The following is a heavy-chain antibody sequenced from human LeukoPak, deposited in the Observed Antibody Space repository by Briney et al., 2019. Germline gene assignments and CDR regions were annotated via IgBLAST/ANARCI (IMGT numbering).Heavy chain of an antibody. D-gene: IGHD1-1*01. V-gene: IGHV1-24*01. CDR2: FDPEDGET. Sequence: ASVKVSCKVSGYTLTELSMHWVRQAPGNGLEWMGGFDPEDGETIYAQKFQGRVTMTADTSPHTAYTELRTLRSAPPPPYSCPPRTEGLDYWGQGTLVTVSS. CDR3: PPRTEGLDY. J-gene: IGHJ4*02. CDR1: GYTLTELS.